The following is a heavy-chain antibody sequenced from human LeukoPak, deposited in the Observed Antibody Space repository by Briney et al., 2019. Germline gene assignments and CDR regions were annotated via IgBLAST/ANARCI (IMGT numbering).Heavy chain of an antibody. CDR2: ISSSSSYI. CDR1: GFTFSSYS. V-gene: IGHV3-21*01. D-gene: IGHD3-22*01. CDR3: ARQYYYDSRPYSFDY. J-gene: IGHJ4*02. Sequence: GGSLRLSCAASGFTFSSYSMNWVRQAPGKGLEWVSSISSSSSYIYYADSVKGRFTISRDNAKNSPYLQMDSLRAEDTAVFYCARQYYYDSRPYSFDYWGQGTLVTVSS.